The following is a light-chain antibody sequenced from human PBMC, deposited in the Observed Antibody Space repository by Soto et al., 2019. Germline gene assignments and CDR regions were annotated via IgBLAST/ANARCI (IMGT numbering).Light chain of an antibody. CDR3: HQYGSSPSYT. J-gene: IGKJ2*01. CDR2: GAS. Sequence: EIVLTQSPGTLSLSPGERATLSCRASQSVSSSSYLAWYQLKPGQAPRLLIYGASSRATGIPDRFSGSGSGTDFTLTISRLEPEDFAVYYCHQYGSSPSYTFGQGTKLEIK. CDR1: QSVSSSSY. V-gene: IGKV3-20*01.